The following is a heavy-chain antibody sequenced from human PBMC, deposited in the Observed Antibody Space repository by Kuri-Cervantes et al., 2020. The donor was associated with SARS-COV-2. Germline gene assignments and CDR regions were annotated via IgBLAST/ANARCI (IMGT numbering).Heavy chain of an antibody. CDR1: GGTFSSYA. V-gene: IGHV1-69*05. CDR3: ARQWELDYYYYGMDV. D-gene: IGHD1-26*01. Sequence: SVKVSCKASGGTFSSYAISWVRQAPGQGLEWMGGIIPIFGTANYAQKLQGRVTMTTDTSTSTAYMELRSLRSDDTAVYYCARQWELDYYYYGMDVWGQGTTVTVSS. J-gene: IGHJ6*02. CDR2: IIPIFGTA.